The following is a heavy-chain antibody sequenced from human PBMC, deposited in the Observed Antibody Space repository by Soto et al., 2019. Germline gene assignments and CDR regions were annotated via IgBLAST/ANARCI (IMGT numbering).Heavy chain of an antibody. D-gene: IGHD6-13*01. J-gene: IGHJ2*01. Sequence: GSLRLSCAASGFTFSTYSMNWVRQAPGKGLEWVSYISSNSYTIYYADSVKGRFTISRDNAKNSLDLQMNSLRDEDTAVYYCARGPSAAAPLSDWYFDLWGRGTLVTVSS. CDR1: GFTFSTYS. CDR2: ISSNSYTI. CDR3: ARGPSAAAPLSDWYFDL. V-gene: IGHV3-48*02.